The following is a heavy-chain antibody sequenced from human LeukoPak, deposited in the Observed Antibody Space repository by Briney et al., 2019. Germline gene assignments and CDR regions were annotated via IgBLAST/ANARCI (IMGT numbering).Heavy chain of an antibody. D-gene: IGHD4-17*01. J-gene: IGHJ4*02. CDR1: EFTFSNYA. V-gene: IGHV3-23*01. CDR2: ISGSGDST. Sequence: GGSLRLSCATSEFTFSNYAMSWVRQAPGKGLEWVSGISGSGDSTNYAESVKGRFTISRDNSKNTLYLRMNSLRTEDTAMYYCAKDPTNYGDYGAFDYWSQGTLVTVSS. CDR3: AKDPTNYGDYGAFDY.